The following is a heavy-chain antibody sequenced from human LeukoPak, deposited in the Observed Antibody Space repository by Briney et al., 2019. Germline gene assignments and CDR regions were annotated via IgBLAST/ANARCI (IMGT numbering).Heavy chain of an antibody. Sequence: ASVKVSCKASGYTFTSYDINWVRQATGQGLEWMGWMNPNSGNTGYAQKFQGRVTMTRNTSISTAYMELSSLRSEDTAVYYCARDGRIVGAKGGAFDIWGQGTMVTVSS. CDR2: MNPNSGNT. CDR3: ARDGRIVGAKGGAFDI. CDR1: GYTFTSYD. J-gene: IGHJ3*02. D-gene: IGHD1-26*01. V-gene: IGHV1-8*01.